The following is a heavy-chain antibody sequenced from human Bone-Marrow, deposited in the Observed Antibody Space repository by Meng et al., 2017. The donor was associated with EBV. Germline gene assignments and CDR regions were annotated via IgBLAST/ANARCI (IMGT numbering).Heavy chain of an antibody. J-gene: IGHJ4*02. CDR1: GFTFSSYG. CDR3: SRSDFDY. CDR2: ISFDGGYE. V-gene: IGHV3-30*03. D-gene: IGHD3-10*01. Sequence: QVQLVESGGGVVQPGRSLRLSCAASGFTFSSYGMHWVRQAPGKGLEWVAFISFDGGYEYYADSVKGRFTISRDNSKNTLRLQMSSLRAEDTSMFFCSRSDFDYWGQGTLVTVAS.